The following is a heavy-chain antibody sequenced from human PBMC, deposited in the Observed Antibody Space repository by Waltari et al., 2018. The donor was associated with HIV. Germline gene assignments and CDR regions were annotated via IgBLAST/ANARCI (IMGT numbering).Heavy chain of an antibody. CDR2: SNPNSGGT. D-gene: IGHD3-10*01. Sequence: QVQLVQSGAEVKKPGASVKVSCKASGYTFTGYYMHWARQAPGQGLEWMVWSNPNSGGTNYARKFQGRVTMTMDTSSSTAYMELSRLRSDDTAVYYCARWPPYYYGLGSPGGGWFDPWGQGTLVTVSS. CDR3: ARWPPYYYGLGSPGGGWFDP. J-gene: IGHJ5*02. V-gene: IGHV1-2*02. CDR1: GYTFTGYY.